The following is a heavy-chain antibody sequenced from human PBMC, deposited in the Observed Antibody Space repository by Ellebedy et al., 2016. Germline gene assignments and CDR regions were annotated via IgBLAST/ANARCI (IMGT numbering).Heavy chain of an antibody. V-gene: IGHV4-30-2*01. J-gene: IGHJ6*03. CDR1: GGSISSGGYS. CDR2: IYHSGST. Sequence: SETLSLXXAVSGGSISSGGYSWSWIRQPPGKGLEWIGYIYHSGSTYYNPSLKSRVTISVDRSKNQFSLKLSSVTAADTAVYYCARSLNYYYMDVWGKGTTVTVSS. CDR3: ARSLNYYYMDV.